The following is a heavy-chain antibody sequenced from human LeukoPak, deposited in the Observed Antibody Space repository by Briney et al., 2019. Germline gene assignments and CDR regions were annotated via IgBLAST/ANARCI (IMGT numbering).Heavy chain of an antibody. V-gene: IGHV1-58*02. CDR2: IVVGSGNT. D-gene: IGHD3-10*01. J-gene: IGHJ3*02. CDR3: AAESEGVINAFDI. CDR1: GFTFTSSA. Sequence: ASVKVSCKASGFTFTSSAMQWVRQARGQRLEWIGRIVVGSGNTNYAQKFQERVTITRDMSTGTAYMELSSLRSEDTAVYYCAAESEGVINAFDIWGQGTMVTVSS.